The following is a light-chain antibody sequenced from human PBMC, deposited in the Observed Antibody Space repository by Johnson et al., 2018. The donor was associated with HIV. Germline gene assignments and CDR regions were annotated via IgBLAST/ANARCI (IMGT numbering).Light chain of an antibody. CDR2: DNN. V-gene: IGLV1-51*01. CDR1: SSNIGNNY. CDR3: GTWDSSLSAGEV. Sequence: QSVLTQPPSVSAAPGQKVTISCSGSSSNIGNNYVSWYRQLPGTAPKLLIYDNNKRPSGIPDRFSGSKSGTSATLGLTGLPTGDEADYYCGTWDSSLSAGEVFGTGTKVTVL. J-gene: IGLJ1*01.